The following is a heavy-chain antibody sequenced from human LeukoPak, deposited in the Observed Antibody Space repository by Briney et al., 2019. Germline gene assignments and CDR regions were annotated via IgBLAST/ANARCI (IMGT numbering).Heavy chain of an antibody. D-gene: IGHD1-26*01. V-gene: IGHV1-24*01. CDR3: ATRHPMWGSYSTYYYYYMDV. CDR2: FDPEDGET. J-gene: IGHJ6*03. Sequence: GASVTVSCTVSGYTLTELSMHWVRQAPGKGLEWMGGFDPEDGETIYEPKFQGRVTMTEGTSTDTAYMERGSLRSEDTAVYYCATRHPMWGSYSTYYYYYMDVWGKGTTVTVSS. CDR1: GYTLTELS.